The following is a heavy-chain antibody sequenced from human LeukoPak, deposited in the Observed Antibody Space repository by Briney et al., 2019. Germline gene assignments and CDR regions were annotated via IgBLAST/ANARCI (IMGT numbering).Heavy chain of an antibody. V-gene: IGHV3-23*01. Sequence: PGGSLRLSCAASGFTFTNYAMTWVRQSPGRGLEWVSAIGRSGADTFYADSVKGRFTISRDNSKNTLYLQMNSLRAEDTAVYYCATTPMITMIVVVPYYWGQGTLVTVSS. CDR3: ATTPMITMIVVVPYY. CDR2: IGRSGADT. CDR1: GFTFTNYA. D-gene: IGHD3-22*01. J-gene: IGHJ4*02.